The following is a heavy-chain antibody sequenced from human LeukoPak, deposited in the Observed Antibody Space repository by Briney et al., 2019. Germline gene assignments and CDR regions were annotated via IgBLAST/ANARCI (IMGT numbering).Heavy chain of an antibody. CDR2: INPNSGGT. CDR3: GRYCSSTSCPIDF. D-gene: IGHD2-2*01. Sequence: GASVKVSCKASGYTFTGYYTHWVRQATGQGLEWMGWINPNSGGTNYAQKFQGRATMTRDTSITTAYMELTSLRSDDTAVYYCGRYCSSTSCPIDFWGQGTLVTVSS. V-gene: IGHV1-2*02. CDR1: GYTFTGYY. J-gene: IGHJ4*02.